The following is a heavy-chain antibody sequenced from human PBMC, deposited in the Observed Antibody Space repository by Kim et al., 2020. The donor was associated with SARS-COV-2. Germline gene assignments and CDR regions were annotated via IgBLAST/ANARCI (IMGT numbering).Heavy chain of an antibody. V-gene: IGHV3-23*01. D-gene: IGHD2-2*02. J-gene: IGHJ6*02. Sequence: ADTVKGRFPISSDNSKNTLYLQRISLRAEDTAVYYCAKLKTTSCYSAMDVWGQGTTVTVSS. CDR3: AKLKTTSCYSAMDV.